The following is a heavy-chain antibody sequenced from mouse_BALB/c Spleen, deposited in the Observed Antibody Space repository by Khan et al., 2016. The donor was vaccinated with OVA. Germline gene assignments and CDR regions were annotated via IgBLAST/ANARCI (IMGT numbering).Heavy chain of an antibody. CDR1: GYTFTNYV. CDR2: INPDNAGT. Sequence: VQLQQSGPELVEPGASVKMSCKASGYTFTNYVMHWVKQKPGQGLEWIAYINPDNAGTRYNENFKGKATLTSDISSTTAYMELGSLTSEDSAVYYCAREASSWDFSFPYWGQGTLVTVSA. CDR3: AREASSWDFSFPY. J-gene: IGHJ3*01. D-gene: IGHD4-1*01. V-gene: IGHV1S136*01.